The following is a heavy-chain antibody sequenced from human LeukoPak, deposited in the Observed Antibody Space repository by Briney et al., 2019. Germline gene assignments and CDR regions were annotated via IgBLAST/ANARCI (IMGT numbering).Heavy chain of an antibody. Sequence: PSETLSLTCTVSGGSISSYYWSWIRQPPGKGLEWIGYIYYGGSTNYNPSLKSRVTMSVDTSKSQFSLKLSSVTAADTAVYYCARGKLGSSPTFDNWGQGTLVTVSS. V-gene: IGHV4-59*01. D-gene: IGHD6-6*01. J-gene: IGHJ4*02. CDR2: IYYGGST. CDR1: GGSISSYY. CDR3: ARGKLGSSPTFDN.